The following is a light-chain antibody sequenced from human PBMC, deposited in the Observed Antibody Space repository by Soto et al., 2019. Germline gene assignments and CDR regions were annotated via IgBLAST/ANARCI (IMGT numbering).Light chain of an antibody. CDR1: QTISSW. CDR3: QPYTSYSEA. V-gene: IGKV1-5*03. CDR2: KAS. Sequence: DIQMTQSPSTLSGSVGDRVTITCRASQTISSWLAWYQQKPGKAPKLLIYKASTLKSGVPSRFSGSGSGTEFTLTISRLQPDDFETYYCQPYTSYSEAFGQGTKVEL. J-gene: IGKJ1*01.